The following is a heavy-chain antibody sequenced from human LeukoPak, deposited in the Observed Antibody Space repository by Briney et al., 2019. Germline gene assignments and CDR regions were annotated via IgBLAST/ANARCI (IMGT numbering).Heavy chain of an antibody. CDR1: GYTFTGYY. V-gene: IGHV1-2*02. D-gene: IGHD3-3*01. CDR2: INPNSGST. J-gene: IGHJ4*02. CDR3: ARVVSPYDFWSGYQLAFDY. Sequence: GASVKVSCKASGYTFTGYYMHWVRQAPGQGLEWMGWINPNSGSTNYAQKFQGRVTMTRDTSISTAYMELSRLGSDDTAVYYCARVVSPYDFWSGYQLAFDYWGQGTLVTVSS.